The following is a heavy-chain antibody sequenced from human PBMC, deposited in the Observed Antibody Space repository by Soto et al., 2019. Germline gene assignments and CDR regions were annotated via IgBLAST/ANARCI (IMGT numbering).Heavy chain of an antibody. J-gene: IGHJ4*02. Sequence: SGPTLVNPTQTLTLTCTFSGFSLSTSGMCVSWIRQPPGKALEWLALIDWDDDKYYSTSLKTRLTISKDTSKNQVVLTMTNMDPVDTATYYCARISRAAAGTYYFDYWGQGTLVTAPQ. V-gene: IGHV2-70*01. CDR2: IDWDDDK. CDR3: ARISRAAAGTYYFDY. D-gene: IGHD6-13*01. CDR1: GFSLSTSGMC.